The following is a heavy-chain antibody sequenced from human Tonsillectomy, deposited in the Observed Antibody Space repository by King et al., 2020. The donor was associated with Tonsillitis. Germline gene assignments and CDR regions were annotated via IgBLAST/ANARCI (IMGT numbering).Heavy chain of an antibody. J-gene: IGHJ4*02. D-gene: IGHD3-22*01. Sequence: VQLQESGPGLVEPSETLSLTCTVSGGSISTYYWGWIRQPPGKRLEWIGYIYYSVSTNYNPSLKSRVTISVDTSKNQFPLRLSSVTADDTAIYYCARLNYYESGAFDYWGQGTLVTVSS. V-gene: IGHV4-59*08. CDR3: ARLNYYESGAFDY. CDR2: IYYSVST. CDR1: GGSISTYY.